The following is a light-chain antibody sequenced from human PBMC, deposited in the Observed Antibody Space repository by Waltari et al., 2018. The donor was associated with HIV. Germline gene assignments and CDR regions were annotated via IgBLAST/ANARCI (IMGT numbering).Light chain of an antibody. CDR1: QSVLYSSNNNNY. CDR3: QQYYTTPLT. CDR2: WAS. J-gene: IGKJ4*01. Sequence: DLVMTPSPDSLAVSLGERATIHCKSSQSVLYSSNNNNYLAWYQQKPGPPPKLLIYWASARESGVPDRFSGSGSGTDFTLTISSLQAEDVAVYYCQQYYTTPLTFGGGTKVEIK. V-gene: IGKV4-1*01.